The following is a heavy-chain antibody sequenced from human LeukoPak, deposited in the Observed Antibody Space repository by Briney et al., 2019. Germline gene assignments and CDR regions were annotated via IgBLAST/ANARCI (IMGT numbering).Heavy chain of an antibody. D-gene: IGHD3-3*01. CDR2: IYHSGST. CDR1: GYSISSGYY. Sequence: SETLSLTCTVSGYSISSGYYWGWIRQPPVKGLEWNGSIYHSGSTYYNPSLKSRVTISVDTSKNQFSLKLSSVTAADTAVYYCARLSRIFGVVNIKGYFDYWGQGTLVTVSS. J-gene: IGHJ4*02. CDR3: ARLSRIFGVVNIKGYFDY. V-gene: IGHV4-38-2*02.